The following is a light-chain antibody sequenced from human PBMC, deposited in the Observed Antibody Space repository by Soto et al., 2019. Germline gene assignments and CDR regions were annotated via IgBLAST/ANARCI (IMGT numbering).Light chain of an antibody. CDR1: QSVSSSY. Sequence: EIVLTQSPGTLSLSPGERATLSCRASQSVSSSYLAWYQQKPGQAPRLLIYDASTRATGIPDRFSGSGSGTDFTLTISRLEPEDFAGYYCQHYGSSPPYTFCQGTKLEIK. CDR3: QHYGSSPPYT. J-gene: IGKJ2*01. V-gene: IGKV3-20*01. CDR2: DAS.